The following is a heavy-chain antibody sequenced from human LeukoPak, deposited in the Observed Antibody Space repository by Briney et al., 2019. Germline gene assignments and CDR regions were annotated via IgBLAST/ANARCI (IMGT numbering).Heavy chain of an antibody. V-gene: IGHV3-23*01. CDR2: IRSNGETT. D-gene: IGHD1-1*01. CDR1: GFTFSRIA. J-gene: IGHJ4*02. CDR3: AKGQELDDGVFDS. Sequence: PGGSLRLSCAASGFTFSRIAMTWVRQAPGKGLEWVSTIRSNGETTYNADSVKGRFTISRDNSKKTLYLQLNSLRVEDTAIYYCAKGQELDDGVFDSWGQGPLVTVSS.